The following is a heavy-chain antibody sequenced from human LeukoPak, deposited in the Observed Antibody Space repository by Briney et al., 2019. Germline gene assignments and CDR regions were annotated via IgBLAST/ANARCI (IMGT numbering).Heavy chain of an antibody. CDR2: ITSSRSYI. V-gene: IGHV3-21*01. J-gene: IGHJ4*02. CDR1: GFIFSSYT. D-gene: IGHD3-10*01. Sequence: GGSLRLSCAASGFIFSSYTMNWVRQAPGKGLEWVSSITSSRSYIYYADSVRGRFTISRDNAKNSLYLQMNSLRAEDTAVYYCARGTFGVDYWGQGTLVTVSS. CDR3: ARGTFGVDY.